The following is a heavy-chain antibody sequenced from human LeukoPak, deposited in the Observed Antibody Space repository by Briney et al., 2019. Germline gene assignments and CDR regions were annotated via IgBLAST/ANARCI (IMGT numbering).Heavy chain of an antibody. V-gene: IGHV4-38-2*01. CDR3: AKVGAYGDYARHDY. CDR1: GYSISSGSY. CDR2: MFHSGDT. J-gene: IGHJ4*02. D-gene: IGHD4-17*01. Sequence: SETLSLTCAVSGYSISSGSYWGWIRQPPGKGLEWIGTMFHSGDTYHNPSLKSRVTISADTSKNQFSLKLTSVTAADTAVYYCAKVGAYGDYARHDYWGQGTLVTVSS.